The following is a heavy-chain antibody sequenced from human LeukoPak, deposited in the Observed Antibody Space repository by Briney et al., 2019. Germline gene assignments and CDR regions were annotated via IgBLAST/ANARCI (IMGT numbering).Heavy chain of an antibody. CDR1: GYTFTGYY. CDR3: ARAPGNDYTAIYY. J-gene: IGHJ4*02. Sequence: ASVKVSCKASGYTFTGYYMHWVRQAPGQGLEWMGWINPNSGGTNYAQKFQGRVTMTRDTSINTAYMDLTSLRSDDTAVYYCARAPGNDYTAIYYWGQGTLVTVSS. CDR2: INPNSGGT. D-gene: IGHD4-11*01. V-gene: IGHV1-2*02.